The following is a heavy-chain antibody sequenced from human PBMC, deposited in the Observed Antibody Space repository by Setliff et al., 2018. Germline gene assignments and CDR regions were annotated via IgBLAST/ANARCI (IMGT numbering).Heavy chain of an antibody. CDR3: ARTPFGGVRRTEYMDV. V-gene: IGHV4-39*07. CDR1: GGSISNSTFY. Sequence: SETLSLTCTVSGGSISNSTFYWGWIRQPPGKGLEWIGSINYSGSTYYNPSLKSRVTISVDTSKHQFSLKLSSVTAADTAVYYCARTPFGGVRRTEYMDVWGKGTTVTVSS. D-gene: IGHD3-16*01. J-gene: IGHJ6*03. CDR2: INYSGST.